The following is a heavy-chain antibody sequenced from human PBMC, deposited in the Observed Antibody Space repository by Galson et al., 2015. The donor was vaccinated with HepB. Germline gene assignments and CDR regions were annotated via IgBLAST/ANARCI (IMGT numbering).Heavy chain of an antibody. CDR1: GYTFTSYD. D-gene: IGHD1-26*01. V-gene: IGHV1-8*01. CDR3: ARDHGEWELLPDAFDI. J-gene: IGHJ3*02. Sequence: SVKVSCKASGYTFTSYDINWVRQATGQGLEWMGWMNPNSGNTGYAQKFQGRVTITADKSTSTAYMELSSLRSEDTAVYYCARDHGEWELLPDAFDIWGQGTMVTVSS. CDR2: MNPNSGNT.